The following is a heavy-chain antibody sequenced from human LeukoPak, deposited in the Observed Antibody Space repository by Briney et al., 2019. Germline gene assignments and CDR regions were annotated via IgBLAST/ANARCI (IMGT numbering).Heavy chain of an antibody. CDR3: ARDLSGDYEEYYFDY. Sequence: TGGSLRLSCAASGFTFSSYGMHWVRQAPGKGLEWVAVIWYDGSNKYYADSVKGRFTISRDNSKNTLYLQMNSLRAEDTAVYYCARDLSGDYEEYYFDYWGQGTLVTVSS. CDR1: GFTFSSYG. J-gene: IGHJ4*02. V-gene: IGHV3-33*01. D-gene: IGHD4-17*01. CDR2: IWYDGSNK.